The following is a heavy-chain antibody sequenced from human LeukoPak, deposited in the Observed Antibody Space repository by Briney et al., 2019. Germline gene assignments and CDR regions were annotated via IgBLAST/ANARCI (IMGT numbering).Heavy chain of an antibody. CDR3: ARELELRY. V-gene: IGHV4-4*02. CDR2: IYHRGNS. CDR1: GGSISTAHW. J-gene: IGHJ4*02. Sequence: SETLSLTCAVSGGSISTAHWWNWVRQSPGKGLEWIGEIYHRGNSNYNPSLKSRVTISVDRSKNQFSLKLSSVTAADTAVYYCARELELRYWGQGTLVTVSS. D-gene: IGHD1-7*01.